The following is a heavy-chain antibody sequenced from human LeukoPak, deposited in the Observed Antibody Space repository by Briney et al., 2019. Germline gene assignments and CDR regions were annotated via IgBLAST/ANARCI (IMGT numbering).Heavy chain of an antibody. V-gene: IGHV4-4*02. CDR3: SRESGAFSPFGY. CDR1: GGSTSSTNW. Sequence: SETLSLTCGVSGGSTSSTNWWSWVRQPPGQGLEWIGEISLSGVTNYNPSLKSRVTMSLDRSKNHLSLTLTSVTAADTAVYYCSRESGAFSPFGYWGQGTLVIVSS. D-gene: IGHD1-26*01. CDR2: ISLSGVT. J-gene: IGHJ4*02.